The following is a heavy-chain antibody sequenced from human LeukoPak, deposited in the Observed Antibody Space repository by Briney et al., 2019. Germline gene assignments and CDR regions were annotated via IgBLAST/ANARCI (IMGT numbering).Heavy chain of an antibody. CDR3: ASSRQQLVAGFDY. D-gene: IGHD6-13*01. J-gene: IGHJ4*02. CDR2: ISGSGGST. CDR1: GFTFSSYW. Sequence: GGSLRLSCAASGFTFSSYWMNWVRQAPGKGLEWVSAISGSGGSTYYADSVKGRFTISRDNSKNTLYLQMNSLRAEDTAVYYCASSRQQLVAGFDYWGQGTLVTVSS. V-gene: IGHV3-23*01.